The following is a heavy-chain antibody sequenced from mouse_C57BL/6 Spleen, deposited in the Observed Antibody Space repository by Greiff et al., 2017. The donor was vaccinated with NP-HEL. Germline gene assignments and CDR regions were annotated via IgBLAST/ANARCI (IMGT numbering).Heavy chain of an antibody. CDR3: ARSLLPTDYAMDC. CDR2: IDPSDSET. D-gene: IGHD1-2*01. V-gene: IGHV1-52*01. CDR1: GYTFTSYW. J-gene: IGHJ4*01. Sequence: QVQLQQPGAELVRPGSSVKLSCKASGYTFTSYWMHWVKQRPIQGLEWIGNIDPSDSETHYNQKFKDKATLTVDKSSSTAYMQLSSLTSEDSAVYYSARSLLPTDYAMDCWGQGTSVTVSS.